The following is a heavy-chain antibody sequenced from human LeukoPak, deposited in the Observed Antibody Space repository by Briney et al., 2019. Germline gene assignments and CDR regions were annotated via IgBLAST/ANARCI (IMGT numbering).Heavy chain of an antibody. CDR2: ISYEGSNK. Sequence: GRSLRLSCAASGFTFSSYGMHWVRQAPGKGVEWVAAISYEGSNKYYADSVKGRFTISRDNSKNTLYLQMNSLRAEDTAVYYCAKDRPNYYDSSCLDYWGQGTLVTVSS. CDR3: AKDRPNYYDSSCLDY. D-gene: IGHD3-22*01. V-gene: IGHV3-30*18. CDR1: GFTFSSYG. J-gene: IGHJ4*02.